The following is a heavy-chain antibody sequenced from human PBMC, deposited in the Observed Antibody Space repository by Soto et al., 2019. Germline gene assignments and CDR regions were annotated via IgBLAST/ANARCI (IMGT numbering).Heavy chain of an antibody. CDR2: IIPILGIA. Sequence: QVQLVQSGAEVKKPGSSVKVSCKASGGTFSSYTISWVRQAPGQGLEWMGRIIPILGIANYAQKFQGRVTITADTSTSTANVELSSLRSEDTAVYYCASSPSTVAGTEGYPWGQGTLVTVSS. CDR1: GGTFSSYT. J-gene: IGHJ5*02. CDR3: ASSPSTVAGTEGYP. V-gene: IGHV1-69*02. D-gene: IGHD6-19*01.